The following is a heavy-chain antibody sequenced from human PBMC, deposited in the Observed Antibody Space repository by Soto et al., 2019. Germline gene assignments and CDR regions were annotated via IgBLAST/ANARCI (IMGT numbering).Heavy chain of an antibody. V-gene: IGHV1-69*05. Sequence: SVKVSCKASGGTFSSYAISWVRQAPGQGLEWMGEIIPIFGTANYAQKFQGRVTITRDTSASTAYMELSSLRSDDTAVYYCARRDSSSWSDYWGQGTLVTVSS. CDR3: ARRDSSSWSDY. J-gene: IGHJ4*02. D-gene: IGHD6-13*01. CDR2: IIPIFGTA. CDR1: GGTFSSYA.